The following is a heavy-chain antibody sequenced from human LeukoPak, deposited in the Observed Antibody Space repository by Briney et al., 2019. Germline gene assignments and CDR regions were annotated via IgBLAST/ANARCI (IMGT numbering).Heavy chain of an antibody. V-gene: IGHV3-30*04. D-gene: IGHD6-25*01. CDR3: ARAAYYFDY. CDR2: ISYDGSNK. Sequence: PGRSLRLSCAASGFTFSSYAMHWVRRAPGKGLEWVAVISYDGSNKYYADSVKGRFTISRDNSKNTLYLQMNSLRAEDTAVYYCARAAYYFDYWGQGTLVTVSS. J-gene: IGHJ4*02. CDR1: GFTFSSYA.